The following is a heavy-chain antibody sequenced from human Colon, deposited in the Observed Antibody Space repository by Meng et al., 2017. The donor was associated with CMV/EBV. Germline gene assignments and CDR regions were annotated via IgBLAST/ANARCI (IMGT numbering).Heavy chain of an antibody. CDR3: AKVHDFWSGFYEFDY. D-gene: IGHD3-3*01. CDR2: ISGSGDST. J-gene: IGHJ4*02. V-gene: IGHV3-23*01. Sequence: SGFTFSSYAMRWVRQATGKGLEWVSTISGSGDSTYYVDSVKGRFTLSRDNSKNTLYLQMNSLRAEDTALYYCAKVHDFWSGFYEFDYWGQGTLVTVSS. CDR1: GFTFSSYA.